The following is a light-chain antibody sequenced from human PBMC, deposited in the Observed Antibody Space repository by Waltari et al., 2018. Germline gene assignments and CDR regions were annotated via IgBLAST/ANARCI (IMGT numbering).Light chain of an antibody. CDR3: QQYNEYPVT. CDR1: KSIGTW. V-gene: IGKV1-5*03. J-gene: IGKJ4*01. CDR2: KAS. Sequence: DIQMTQSPSTLSSSVGDRVIITCRASKSIGTWLAWYQQKPGKAPKFLIYKASSLETGVPSRFSGSGSGTEFTLSISSLQADDLGTYYCQQYNEYPVTFGGGTKVEI.